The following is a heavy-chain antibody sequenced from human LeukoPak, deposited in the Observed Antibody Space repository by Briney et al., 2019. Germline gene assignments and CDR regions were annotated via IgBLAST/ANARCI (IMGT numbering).Heavy chain of an antibody. Sequence: PSETLSLTCTVSGGSISSSSYYWSWIRIRQPDGKGLEWIGRIHSSGNTNYNPSLKGRVTMSVDTSKNQFSLSLTSVTAADTAVYYCARTTAHWYFDLWGRGTLVSVSS. V-gene: IGHV4-61*02. D-gene: IGHD2-21*02. CDR2: IHSSGNT. CDR1: GGSISSSSYY. J-gene: IGHJ2*01. CDR3: ARTTAHWYFDL.